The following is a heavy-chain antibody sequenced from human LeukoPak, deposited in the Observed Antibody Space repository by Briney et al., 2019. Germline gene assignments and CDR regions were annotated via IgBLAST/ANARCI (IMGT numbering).Heavy chain of an antibody. V-gene: IGHV4-38-2*01. Sequence: PSETLSLTCAVYGGSFSGYYWGWIRQPPGKGLEWIGSIYHSGSTYYNPSLKSRVTISVDTSKNQFSLKLSSVTAADTAVYYCASPGSDPPHYYYYMDVWGKGTTVTVSS. J-gene: IGHJ6*03. CDR2: IYHSGST. CDR3: ASPGSDPPHYYYYMDV. D-gene: IGHD3-16*02. CDR1: GGSFSGYY.